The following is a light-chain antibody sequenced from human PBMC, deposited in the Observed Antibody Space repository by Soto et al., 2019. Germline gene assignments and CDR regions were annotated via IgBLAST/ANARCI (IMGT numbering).Light chain of an antibody. CDR1: QGIRHY. V-gene: IGKV1-27*01. CDR2: EAS. CDR3: QNFDSAPQS. Sequence: DIQITQSPSSLSASVGDRVTITCRASQGIRHYLAWYQQKPGKVPKLIIYEASNLQSGVPSRFRVGGSGTEFTLTISSLQPEDGATYYWQNFDSAPQSFGQCTKGEIK. J-gene: IGKJ1*01.